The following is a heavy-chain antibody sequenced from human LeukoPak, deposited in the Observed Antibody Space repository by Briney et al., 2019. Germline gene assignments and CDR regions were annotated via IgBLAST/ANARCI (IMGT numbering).Heavy chain of an antibody. D-gene: IGHD4-23*01. CDR3: ARAPAYTVVTSFDY. Sequence: PGGSLRLSCAASGFTFTSYAMNWVRQAPGKGLGGVSGISGSGGGTNYADSVKGRFTISRDNSKNTLYLQMSSLRAEDTAIYYCARAPAYTVVTSFDYWGQGTLVTVSS. J-gene: IGHJ4*02. CDR2: ISGSGGGT. V-gene: IGHV3-23*01. CDR1: GFTFTSYA.